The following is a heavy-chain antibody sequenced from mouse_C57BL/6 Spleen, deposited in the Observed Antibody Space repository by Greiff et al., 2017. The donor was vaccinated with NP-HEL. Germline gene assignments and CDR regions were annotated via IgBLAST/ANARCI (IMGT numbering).Heavy chain of an antibody. Sequence: QVQLKQPGAELVKPGASVKLSCKASGYTFTSYWMHWVKQRPGQGLEWIGMIHPNSGSTNYNEKFKSKATLTVDKSSSTAYMQLSSLTSEDSAVYYCARDYYYGSSWYFDDWGTGTTVTVSS. CDR3: ARDYYYGSSWYFDD. CDR1: GYTFTSYW. J-gene: IGHJ1*03. CDR2: IHPNSGST. D-gene: IGHD1-1*01. V-gene: IGHV1-64*01.